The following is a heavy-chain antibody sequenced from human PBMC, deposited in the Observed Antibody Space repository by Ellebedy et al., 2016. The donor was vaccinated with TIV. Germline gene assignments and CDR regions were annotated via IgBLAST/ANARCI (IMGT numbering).Heavy chain of an antibody. D-gene: IGHD5-18*01. Sequence: GESLKISCAASGFTFSSYAMSWVRQAPGKGLEWVSAISGSDGSTYYADSVKGRFPLSRDNSKNTLYLQMNSLRAEDTAVYYCASYVDTAMVFDYWGQGTLVTVSS. CDR1: GFTFSSYA. J-gene: IGHJ4*02. CDR3: ASYVDTAMVFDY. V-gene: IGHV3-23*01. CDR2: ISGSDGST.